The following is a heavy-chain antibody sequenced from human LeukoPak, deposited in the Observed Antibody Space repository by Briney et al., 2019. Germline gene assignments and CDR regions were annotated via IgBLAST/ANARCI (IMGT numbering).Heavy chain of an antibody. CDR3: AKDFWFGELFLSYFQH. V-gene: IGHV3-23*01. J-gene: IGHJ1*01. CDR1: GFTFNNYA. Sequence: GGSLRLSCAASGFTFNNYAMNWVRQAPGKGLEWVSAISGSGGSTYYADSVKGRFTISRDNSKNTLYLQMNGLRAEDTAVYYCAKDFWFGELFLSYFQHWGQGTLVTVSS. CDR2: ISGSGGST. D-gene: IGHD3-10*01.